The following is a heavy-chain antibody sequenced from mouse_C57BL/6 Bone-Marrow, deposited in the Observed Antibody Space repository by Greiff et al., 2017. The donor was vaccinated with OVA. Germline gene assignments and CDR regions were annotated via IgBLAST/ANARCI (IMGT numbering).Heavy chain of an antibody. CDR3: ARETYGSTSWYFDV. CDR2: IDPSDSYT. CDR1: GYTFTSYW. Sequence: QVQLQQPGAELVMPGASVKLSCKASGYTFTSYWMHWVKQRPGQGLEWIGEIDPSDSYTNYNQKFKGKSTLTVDKSSSTAYMQLSSLTSEDSAVYYGARETYGSTSWYFDVWGTGTTVTVSS. V-gene: IGHV1-69*01. D-gene: IGHD1-1*01. J-gene: IGHJ1*03.